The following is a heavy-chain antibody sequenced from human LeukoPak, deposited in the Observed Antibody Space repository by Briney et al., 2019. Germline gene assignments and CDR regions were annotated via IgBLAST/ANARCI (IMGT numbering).Heavy chain of an antibody. Sequence: SETLSLTCAVSGGSISSGGYSWSWIRQPPGKGLEWIGEINHSRSTNYNPSLKSRVTISVDTSKNQFSLKLSSVTAADTAVYYCARGGGWYVDYWGQGTLVTVSS. CDR2: INHSRST. V-gene: IGHV4-30-2*01. D-gene: IGHD6-19*01. CDR1: GGSISSGGYS. J-gene: IGHJ4*02. CDR3: ARGGGWYVDY.